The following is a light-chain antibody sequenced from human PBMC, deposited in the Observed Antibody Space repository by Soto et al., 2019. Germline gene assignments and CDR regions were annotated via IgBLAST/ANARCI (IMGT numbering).Light chain of an antibody. CDR2: AAS. V-gene: IGKV1-39*01. J-gene: IGKJ3*01. Sequence: DIQMTQSPSSLSASVGDRVTITCRASQSISSYLNWYQQKPGKAPKLLIYAASSLQSGVPSRFSGSGSGTDFNITISSLQPEDFATYYCQQSYSTLFTFGPGTKVDI. CDR3: QQSYSTLFT. CDR1: QSISSY.